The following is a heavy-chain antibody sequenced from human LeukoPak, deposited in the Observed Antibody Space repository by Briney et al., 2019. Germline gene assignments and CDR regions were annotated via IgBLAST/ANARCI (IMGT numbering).Heavy chain of an antibody. D-gene: IGHD1-14*01. CDR1: GASFSGYY. J-gene: IGHJ6*03. CDR3: ASRIRGGYHCMDV. CDR2: IDHGGST. Sequence: PSETLSLTCAVYGASFSGYYWSWIRQPPGQGLEWIGEIDHGGSTISNPSLDNRVTISRDTSRKQIFLKLTSVTAADTAVYYCASRIRGGYHCMDVWGKGTTVTVSS. V-gene: IGHV4-34*01.